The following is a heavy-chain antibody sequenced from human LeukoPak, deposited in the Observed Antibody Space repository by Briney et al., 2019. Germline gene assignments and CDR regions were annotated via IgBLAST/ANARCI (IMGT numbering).Heavy chain of an antibody. CDR2: ISGTGGAT. J-gene: IGHJ5*01. Sequence: GGSLRLSCVASGFSFGNYAMSWVRQAPGKGLQWVPQISGTGGATWYAGFARDRFTISRDNSKKTLYPQMSGLRVEDTAMYYCVKDPRDTYGTNWFVSWGQGTLLIVSS. CDR3: VKDPRDTYGTNWFVS. CDR1: GFSFGNYA. D-gene: IGHD2-21*01. V-gene: IGHV3-23*01.